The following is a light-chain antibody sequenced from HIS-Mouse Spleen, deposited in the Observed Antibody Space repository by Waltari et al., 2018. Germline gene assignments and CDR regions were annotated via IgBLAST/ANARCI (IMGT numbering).Light chain of an antibody. V-gene: IGLV3-10*01. CDR2: EDS. J-gene: IGLJ2*01. CDR3: YSTDSSGNHRV. CDR1: AFPKKY. Sequence: SYELTQPPSVSASPGQTARITCAGDAFPKKYADWHQQKSGQAPVLVIYEDSKRPSGIPERFSGSSSGTMATLTISGAQVEDEADYYCYSTDSSGNHRVFGGGTKLTVL.